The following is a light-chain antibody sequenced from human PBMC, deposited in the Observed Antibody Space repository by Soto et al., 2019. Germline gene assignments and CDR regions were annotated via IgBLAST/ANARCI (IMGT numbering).Light chain of an antibody. V-gene: IGKV3-20*01. CDR1: QSVSSRN. Sequence: EIVLTQSPGTVSLSRGERATLSCRASQSVSSRNLAWYRQKPGQAPSLLIFGASNRATGIPHRFSGSGSGTDFTLTISRLEPEDCAVYYCLRYGDSPPAYTFGQGTKLEIK. CDR3: LRYGDSPPAYT. J-gene: IGKJ2*01. CDR2: GAS.